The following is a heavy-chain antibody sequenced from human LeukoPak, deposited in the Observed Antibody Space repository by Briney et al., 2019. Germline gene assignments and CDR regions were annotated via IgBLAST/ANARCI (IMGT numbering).Heavy chain of an antibody. J-gene: IGHJ4*02. CDR2: MFDSVST. CDR3: ATIKRGSIFGYFDF. CDR1: GGSLTSHF. Sequence: SETLSLTCTVSGGSLTSHFWSWIRQPPGKGLEWIAYMFDSVSTKDNPSLESRLTLSADTSKNQFSLRLSSVTAADTAVYYCATIKRGSIFGYFDFWGQGIEVTVSS. V-gene: IGHV4-59*11. D-gene: IGHD5-18*01.